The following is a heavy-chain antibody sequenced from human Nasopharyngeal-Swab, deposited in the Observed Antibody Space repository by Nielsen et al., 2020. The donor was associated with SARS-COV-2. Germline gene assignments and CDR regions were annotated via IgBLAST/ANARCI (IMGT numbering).Heavy chain of an antibody. Sequence: SETLSLTCAAYGGSFSGYYWSWIRQPPGKGLEWIGEINHSGSTNYNPSLKSRVTISVDTSKNQFSLKLSSVTAADTAVYYCARGRYYYYGSGSYQYWGQGTLVTVSS. CDR3: ARGRYYYYGSGSYQY. V-gene: IGHV4-34*01. D-gene: IGHD3-10*01. CDR1: GGSFSGYY. CDR2: INHSGST. J-gene: IGHJ4*02.